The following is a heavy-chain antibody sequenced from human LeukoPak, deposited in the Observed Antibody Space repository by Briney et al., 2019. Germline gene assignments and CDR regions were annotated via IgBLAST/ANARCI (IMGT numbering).Heavy chain of an antibody. CDR1: GFIFGDFG. V-gene: IGHV3-21*01. Sequence: GGSLRLSCAASGFIFGDFGMHWVRQTPEKGLEWASSISSSSSYIYYADSVKGRFTISRDNAKNSLYLQMNSLRAEDTAVYYCARWEGTYYYGSGGYSWGQGTLVTVSS. CDR3: ARWEGTYYYGSGGYS. CDR2: ISSSSSYI. D-gene: IGHD3-10*01. J-gene: IGHJ5*02.